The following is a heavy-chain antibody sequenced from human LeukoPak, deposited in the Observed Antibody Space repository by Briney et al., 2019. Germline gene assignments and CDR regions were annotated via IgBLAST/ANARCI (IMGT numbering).Heavy chain of an antibody. Sequence: GGSLRLSCAASGFTFDDYGMSWVRQAPGKGLEWVSGINWNGGSTGYADSVKGRFTISRDNAKNSLYLQMNSLRAEDTALYHCARERDIVVVGAAFDIWGQGTMVTVSS. D-gene: IGHD2-2*01. J-gene: IGHJ3*02. V-gene: IGHV3-20*01. CDR2: INWNGGST. CDR1: GFTFDDYG. CDR3: ARERDIVVVGAAFDI.